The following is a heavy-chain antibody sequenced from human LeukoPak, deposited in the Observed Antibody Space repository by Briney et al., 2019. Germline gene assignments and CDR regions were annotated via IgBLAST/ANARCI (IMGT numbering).Heavy chain of an antibody. CDR2: INSDGSST. CDR3: AQIFTGSGIKG. J-gene: IGHJ4*02. V-gene: IGHV3-74*01. Sequence: GGSLRLSRAASGFTFSSYWMHWVRQAPGKGLVWVSRINSDGSSTSYADSVKGRFTISRDNSKNTLYLQVNSLRAEDTAVYYCAQIFTGSGIKGWGQGTLVTVSS. CDR1: GFTFSSYW. D-gene: IGHD3-10*01.